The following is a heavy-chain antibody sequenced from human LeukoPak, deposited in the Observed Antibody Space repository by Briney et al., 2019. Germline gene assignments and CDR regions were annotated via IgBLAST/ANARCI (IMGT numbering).Heavy chain of an antibody. CDR3: ARGVGSIAVAGCYFDY. D-gene: IGHD6-19*01. CDR2: MNPNSGNT. V-gene: IGHV1-8*01. Sequence: ASVKVSCKASGYTFTSFDINWVRQATGQGLEWMGGMNPNSGNTGYAQKFQGRVSMTRNTSITTAYMELSSLRSEDTAVYYCARGVGSIAVAGCYFDYWGQGTLVTVSS. CDR1: GYTFTSFD. J-gene: IGHJ4*02.